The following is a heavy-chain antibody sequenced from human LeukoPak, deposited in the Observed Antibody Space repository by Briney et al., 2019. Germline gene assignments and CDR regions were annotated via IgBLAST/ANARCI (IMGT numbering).Heavy chain of an antibody. CDR3: TKARDGFGVDAIDY. V-gene: IGHV3-23*01. CDR1: GFLLSSYS. CDR2: IRGSGDWT. D-gene: IGHD3-3*01. J-gene: IGHJ4*02. Sequence: PGGSLRLSCVASGFLLSSYSMNWVRQAPGKGLEWVSAIRGSGDWTYYADSVKDRFTISRDNSKNTVYLQMNSLRADDTAVYYCTKARDGFGVDAIDYWGQGTLVTVSA.